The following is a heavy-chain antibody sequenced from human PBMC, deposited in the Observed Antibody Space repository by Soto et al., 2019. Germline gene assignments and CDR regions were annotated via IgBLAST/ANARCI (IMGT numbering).Heavy chain of an antibody. CDR3: ARGGGYDSSGSLGE. Sequence: QVQLQESGPGLVKPSQTLSLTCTVSGGSISSGGYYWSWIRQHPGKGLEWIGYLYYSGSTYSNPALKSRVTISVDTSKSRFSLKLSFVTAAVTAVYYCARGGGYDSSGSLGEWGQGTLVTVSS. D-gene: IGHD3-22*01. J-gene: IGHJ4*02. CDR2: LYYSGST. CDR1: GGSISSGGYY. V-gene: IGHV4-31*03.